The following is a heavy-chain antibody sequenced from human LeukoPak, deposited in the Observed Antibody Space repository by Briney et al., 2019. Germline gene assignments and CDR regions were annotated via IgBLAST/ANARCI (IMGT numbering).Heavy chain of an antibody. J-gene: IGHJ4*02. D-gene: IGHD4-17*01. CDR2: INTNTGNP. CDR1: GYTFTSYA. Sequence: ASVKVSCKASGYTFTSYAMNWVRQAPGQGLEWMGWINTNTGNPTYAQGFTGRSVFSLDTSVSTAYLQISSLKAEDTAVYYCARVVEMGTTVTKDYWGQGTLVTVSS. CDR3: ARVVEMGTTVTKDY. V-gene: IGHV7-4-1*02.